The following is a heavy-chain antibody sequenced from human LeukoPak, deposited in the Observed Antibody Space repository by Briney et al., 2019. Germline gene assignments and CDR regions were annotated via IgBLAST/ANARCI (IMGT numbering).Heavy chain of an antibody. D-gene: IGHD3-10*01. V-gene: IGHV4-34*12. CDR3: AKSNGYGLVDI. CDR2: IFYSGST. CDR1: GGSFSGYY. Sequence: PSETLSLTCAVYGGSFSGYYWSWIRQPPGKGLEWIGNIFYSGSTYYSPSLRSRVTISPDTSRNQFSLKLNSVTAADTAVYYCAKSNGYGLVDIWGQGTMVTVSS. J-gene: IGHJ3*02.